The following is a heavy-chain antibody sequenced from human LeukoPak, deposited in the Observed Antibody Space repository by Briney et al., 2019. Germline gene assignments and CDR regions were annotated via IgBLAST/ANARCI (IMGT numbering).Heavy chain of an antibody. J-gene: IGHJ2*01. CDR1: GFTFSSYS. V-gene: IGHV3-21*01. CDR2: ISSSSSYI. CDR3: ARGHWGSAYWYFDL. Sequence: GGSLRLSCAASGFTFSSYSMNWIRQAPGKGLEWVSSISSSSSYIYYADSVKGRFTISRDNAKNSLYLQMNSLRAEDTAVYYCARGHWGSAYWYFDLWGRGTLVTVSS. D-gene: IGHD7-27*01.